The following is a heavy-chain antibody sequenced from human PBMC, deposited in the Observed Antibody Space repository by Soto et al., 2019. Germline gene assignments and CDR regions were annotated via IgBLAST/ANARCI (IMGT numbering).Heavy chain of an antibody. CDR1: GGSISSYY. J-gene: IGHJ5*02. CDR3: ARAACPYCGGDCYPCGWFDP. CDR2: IYYSGST. V-gene: IGHV4-59*01. D-gene: IGHD2-21*02. Sequence: QVQLQESGPGLVKPSETLSLTCTVSGGSISSYYWSWIRQPPGKGLEWIGYIYYSGSTNYNPSLKRRVTISVDTSKNQFSLKLSSVTAADTAVYYCARAACPYCGGDCYPCGWFDPWGQGTLVTVSS.